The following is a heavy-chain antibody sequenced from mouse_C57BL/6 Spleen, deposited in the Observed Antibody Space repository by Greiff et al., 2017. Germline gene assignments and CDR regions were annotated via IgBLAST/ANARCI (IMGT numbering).Heavy chain of an antibody. CDR2: INPNNGGT. CDR1: GYTFTDYY. V-gene: IGHV1-26*01. CDR3: ARDWDKGYYFDY. Sequence: VQLQQSGPELVKPGASVKISCKASGYTFTDYYMNWVKQSHGKSLEWIGDINPNNGGTSYNQKFKGKATLTVDKSSSTAYMELRSLTSEDSAVYYCARDWDKGYYFDYWGQGTTLTVSS. J-gene: IGHJ2*01. D-gene: IGHD4-1*01.